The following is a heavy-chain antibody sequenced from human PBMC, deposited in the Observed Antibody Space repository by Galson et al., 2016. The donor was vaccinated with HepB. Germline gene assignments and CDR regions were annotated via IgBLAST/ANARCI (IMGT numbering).Heavy chain of an antibody. V-gene: IGHV3-53*01. CDR3: AREARSVRGGFDP. CDR1: GFTVSSNY. Sequence: SLRLSCAASGFTVSSNYMSWVRQAPGEGLEWVSVIYSGSSTYYADSVKGRFTISRDNSKNTLYLQMNSLRAEDTAVYYCAREARSVRGGFDPWGQGTLVTVSS. CDR2: IYSGSST. D-gene: IGHD3-10*01. J-gene: IGHJ5*02.